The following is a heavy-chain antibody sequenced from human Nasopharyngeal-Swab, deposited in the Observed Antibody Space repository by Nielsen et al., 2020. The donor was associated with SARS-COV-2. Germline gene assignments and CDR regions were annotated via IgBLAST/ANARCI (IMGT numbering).Heavy chain of an antibody. CDR2: ISGRGGST. CDR3: ARGDTDCSGGSCYFVIPSNYYYYYMDV. CDR1: GFTFSSYA. Sequence: GESLKISWAASGFTFSSYAMSWVRQAPGKGLEWVSAISGRGGSTYYADSVKGRFTISRDNSKNTLYLQMHSLRAEDTAVYYCARGDTDCSGGSCYFVIPSNYYYYYMDVWGKGTTVTVSS. J-gene: IGHJ6*03. V-gene: IGHV3-23*01. D-gene: IGHD2-15*01.